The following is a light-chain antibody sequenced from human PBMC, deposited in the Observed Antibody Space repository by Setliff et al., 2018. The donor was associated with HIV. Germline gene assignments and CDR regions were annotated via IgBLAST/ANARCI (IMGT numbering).Light chain of an antibody. V-gene: IGLV2-14*01. CDR1: SSDIGGYNY. Sequence: QSALAQPASVSGSPGQSITISCTGTSSDIGGYNYVSWYQQHPGKAPKLMIYDVSKRSSGVSNRFSGSKSGNTASLTISGLQVEDEADYYCSSYTSSSTYVFGTGTKVTVL. J-gene: IGLJ1*01. CDR2: DVS. CDR3: SSYTSSSTYV.